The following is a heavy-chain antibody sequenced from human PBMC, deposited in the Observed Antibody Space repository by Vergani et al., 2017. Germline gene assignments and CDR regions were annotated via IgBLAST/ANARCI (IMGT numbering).Heavy chain of an antibody. Sequence: QVQLQESGPGLVKPSQTLSLTCTVSGGSISSGDYYWSWIRQPPGKGLEWIGYIYYSGSTYYNPSLKSRVTISVDTSKNQFSLKLSSVTAADTAVYYCARDRSVEGLRLLSAFDIWGQGTMVTVSS. CDR2: IYYSGST. CDR1: GGSISSGDYY. J-gene: IGHJ3*02. CDR3: ARDRSVEGLRLLSAFDI. D-gene: IGHD2-15*01. V-gene: IGHV4-30-4*01.